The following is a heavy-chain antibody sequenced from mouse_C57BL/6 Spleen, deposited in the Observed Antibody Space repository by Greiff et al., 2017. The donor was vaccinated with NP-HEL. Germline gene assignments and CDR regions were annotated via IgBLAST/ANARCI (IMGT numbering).Heavy chain of an antibody. Sequence: VQLKESGGGLVKPGGSLKLSCAASGFTFSDYGMHWVRQAPEKGLEWVAYISSGSSTIYYADTVKGRFTISRDNAKNTLFLQMTSLRSEDTAMYYCARINSYWYFDVWGTGTTVTVSS. CDR2: ISSGSSTI. CDR3: ARINSYWYFDV. CDR1: GFTFSDYG. V-gene: IGHV5-17*01. J-gene: IGHJ1*03.